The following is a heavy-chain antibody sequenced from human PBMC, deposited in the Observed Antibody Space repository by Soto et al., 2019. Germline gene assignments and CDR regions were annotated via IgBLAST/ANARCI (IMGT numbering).Heavy chain of an antibody. Sequence: SETLSLTCAVSGGSISSGGYSWSWIRQPPGKGLEWIGYIYHSGSTYYNPSLKSRVTISVDTSKNQFSLKLSSVTAADTAVYYCARVGATTDWFDPWGQGTLVTVSS. V-gene: IGHV4-30-2*01. J-gene: IGHJ5*02. CDR1: GGSISSGGYS. CDR3: ARVGATTDWFDP. CDR2: IYHSGST. D-gene: IGHD1-26*01.